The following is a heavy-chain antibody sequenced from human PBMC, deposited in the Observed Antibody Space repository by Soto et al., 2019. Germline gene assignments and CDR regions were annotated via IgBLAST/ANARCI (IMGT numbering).Heavy chain of an antibody. CDR3: ARGYYGSGRKLDP. CDR1: GGSFSGYY. D-gene: IGHD3-10*01. CDR2: INHSGST. J-gene: IGHJ5*02. V-gene: IGHV4-34*01. Sequence: QVQLQQWGAGLLKPSETLSLTCAVYGGSFSGYYWSWIRQPPGKGLEWIGEINHSGSTNYNPSLKRRVTISVDTSKNQFSLKLSSVTAADTAVYYCARGYYGSGRKLDPWGQGTLVTVSS.